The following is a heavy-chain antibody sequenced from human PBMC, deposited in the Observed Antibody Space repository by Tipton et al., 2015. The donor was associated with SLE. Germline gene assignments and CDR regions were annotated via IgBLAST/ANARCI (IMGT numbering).Heavy chain of an antibody. CDR3: ARGDCSSTSCLDY. CDR1: GGSISSYY. CDR2: IYYSGST. V-gene: IGHV4-59*01. D-gene: IGHD2-2*01. J-gene: IGHJ4*02. Sequence: TLSLTCTVSGGSISSYYWGWIRQPPGKGLEWIAYIYYSGSTKYNPSLKSRVTISVETSKKQFSLKLSSVTAADTAVYYCARGDCSSTSCLDYWGQGTLVTVSS.